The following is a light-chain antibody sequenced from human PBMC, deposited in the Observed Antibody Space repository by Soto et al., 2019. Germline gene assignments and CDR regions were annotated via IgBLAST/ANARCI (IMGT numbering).Light chain of an antibody. CDR1: QSISGT. CDR3: QQYNNFWT. V-gene: IGKV3-15*01. Sequence: ETVLKQSPGTLSLTPGERATLSCRAGQSISGTFLNWYQQKPGQAPRLLIYGASTRATGIPARFSGSGSGTEFTLTISSLQSEDFAVYYCQQYNNFWTFGQGTKVDIK. J-gene: IGKJ1*01. CDR2: GAS.